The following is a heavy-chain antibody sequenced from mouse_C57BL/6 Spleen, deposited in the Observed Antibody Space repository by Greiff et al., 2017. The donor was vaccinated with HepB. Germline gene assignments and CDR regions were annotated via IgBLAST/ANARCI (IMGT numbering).Heavy chain of an antibody. V-gene: IGHV1-55*01. J-gene: IGHJ4*01. D-gene: IGHD1-1*01. CDR1: GYTFTSYW. CDR3: ARGNYGSILYAMDY. Sequence: QVQLQQSGAELVKPGASVKMSCKASGYTFTSYWITWVKQRPGQGLEWIGDIYPGSGSTNYNEKFKSKATLTVDTSSSTAYMQLSSLTSEDSAVYYCARGNYGSILYAMDYWGQGTSVTVSS. CDR2: IYPGSGST.